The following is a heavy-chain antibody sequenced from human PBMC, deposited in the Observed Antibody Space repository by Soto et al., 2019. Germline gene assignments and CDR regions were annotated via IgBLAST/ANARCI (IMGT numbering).Heavy chain of an antibody. CDR2: MSPNSGNT. CDR3: ARLCSGGSCYSNSVAFDI. V-gene: IGHV1-8*01. J-gene: IGHJ3*02. D-gene: IGHD2-15*01. Sequence: QVQLVQSGAEVKKPGASVKVSCKASGYTFTSYDINWVRQATGQGLEWMGWMSPNSGNTGYAQKFQGRVTMTRNTSISTAYMELSSLRSEDTAVYYCARLCSGGSCYSNSVAFDIWGQGTMVTVSS. CDR1: GYTFTSYD.